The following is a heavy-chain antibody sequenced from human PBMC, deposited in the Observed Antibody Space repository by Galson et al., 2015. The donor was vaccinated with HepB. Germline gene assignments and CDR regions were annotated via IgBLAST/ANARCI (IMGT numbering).Heavy chain of an antibody. D-gene: IGHD6-13*01. Sequence: SLRLSCAASGLIFRSYDMHWVRQAPGKGLEWVALISSGGDNKFYADSVKGRFTVSRDNSKNTLYLQMSRLRPEDTAVYYCAKVRFAFSSSWSPHTFDYWGQGTLVTFSS. J-gene: IGHJ4*02. CDR2: ISSGGDNK. CDR1: GLIFRSYD. V-gene: IGHV3-30*18. CDR3: AKVRFAFSSSWSPHTFDY.